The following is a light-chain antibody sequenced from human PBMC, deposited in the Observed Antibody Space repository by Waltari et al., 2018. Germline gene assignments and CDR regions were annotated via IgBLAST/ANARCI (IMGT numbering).Light chain of an antibody. V-gene: IGLV4-69*01. J-gene: IGLJ3*02. CDR2: VNSDGSH. CDR1: SGHSNNI. CDR3: QSGGHGTWV. Sequence: QLVLTQSPSASASLGASVKLTCTLSSGHSNNIIAWLQQQPEKGPRYLMKVNSDGSHSKGDEIPDRFSGSSSGAERYLTISSLQSEDEADDYCQSGGHGTWVFGGGTKLTVL.